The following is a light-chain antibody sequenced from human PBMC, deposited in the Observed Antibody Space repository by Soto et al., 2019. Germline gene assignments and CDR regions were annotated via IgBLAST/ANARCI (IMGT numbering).Light chain of an antibody. V-gene: IGLV2-14*01. CDR1: SRDVGNYKY. J-gene: IGLJ1*01. CDR3: SSYTTTNTLYV. CDR2: EVS. Sequence: QSALTPPASVSGSPGQSITISCTGTSRDVGNYKYVSWYQQDPGKAPKLIIYEVSNRPPGISSRFSGSKSGNTASLTISGLQAEDEADYYCSSYTTTNTLYVFGTGTKLTVL.